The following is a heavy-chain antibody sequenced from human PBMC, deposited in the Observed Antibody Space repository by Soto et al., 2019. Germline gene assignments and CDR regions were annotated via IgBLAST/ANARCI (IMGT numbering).Heavy chain of an antibody. CDR3: ARVHMVRGVIIDY. Sequence: SETLSLTCTVSGGSISSYYWSWIRQPPGKGLEWIGYIYYSGSTNYNPSLKSRVTISVDTSKNQFSLKLSSVTAADTAVYYCARVHMVRGVIIDYWGQGTLVTVSS. V-gene: IGHV4-59*01. D-gene: IGHD3-10*01. J-gene: IGHJ4*02. CDR1: GGSISSYY. CDR2: IYYSGST.